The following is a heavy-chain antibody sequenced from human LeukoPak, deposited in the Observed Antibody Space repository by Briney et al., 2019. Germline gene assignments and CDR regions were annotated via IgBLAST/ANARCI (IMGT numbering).Heavy chain of an antibody. CDR3: ARSYYDFWSGYSRLELDWFDP. Sequence: ASVKVSCKASGYTFTSYAMHWVRQAPGQRLEWMGWINAGNGNTKYSQKFQGRVTITRDTSASTAYMELSSLRSEDTAVYYCARSYYDFWSGYSRLELDWFDPWGQGTLVTVSS. CDR2: INAGNGNT. CDR1: GYTFTSYA. J-gene: IGHJ5*02. V-gene: IGHV1-3*01. D-gene: IGHD3-3*01.